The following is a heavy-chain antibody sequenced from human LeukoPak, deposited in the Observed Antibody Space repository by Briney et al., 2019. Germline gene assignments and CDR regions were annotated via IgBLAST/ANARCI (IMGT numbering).Heavy chain of an antibody. V-gene: IGHV4-39*07. D-gene: IGHD5-18*01. CDR2: IYYSGST. Sequence: SEPLSLTCTVSGVSISSSNSHWGWIRQPPGKGLDWIGSIYYSGSTYYNPSLKSRVTISVDTSKNQFSLKLTSVTAADTAVYYCARVFSIAMADFDYWGQGTLVTVSS. CDR1: GVSISSSNSH. J-gene: IGHJ4*02. CDR3: ARVFSIAMADFDY.